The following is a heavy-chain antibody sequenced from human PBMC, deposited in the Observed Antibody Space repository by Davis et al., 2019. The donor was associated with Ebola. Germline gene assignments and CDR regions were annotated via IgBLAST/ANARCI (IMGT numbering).Heavy chain of an antibody. V-gene: IGHV5-51*01. J-gene: IGHJ4*02. CDR3: VRRPSLAGAPTDY. Sequence: PGGSLRLSCKGSGYSFTNYWIGWVRQLPGKGLEWMGIIYPGDSNTRYSPSFQGQVIISADRSISTAYLQWSSLKASDSAMYYCVRRPSLAGAPTDYWGQGTLVTVSS. CDR1: GYSFTNYW. CDR2: IYPGDSNT. D-gene: IGHD1-26*01.